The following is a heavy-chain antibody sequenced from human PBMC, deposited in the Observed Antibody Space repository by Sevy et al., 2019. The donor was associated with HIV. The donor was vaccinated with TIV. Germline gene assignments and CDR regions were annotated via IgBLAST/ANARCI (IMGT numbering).Heavy chain of an antibody. J-gene: IGHJ5*02. CDR1: GFTFSSYS. D-gene: IGHD3-10*01. V-gene: IGHV3-21*01. Sequence: GGSLRLSCAASGFTFSSYSMNWVRQAPGKGLEWVSSISSSSSYIYYADSVKGRFTISRDNAKNSLYLQMNSLRAEDTAVYYCARDVLENYYGSGIPKRPNWFDPWGQGTLVTVSS. CDR3: ARDVLENYYGSGIPKRPNWFDP. CDR2: ISSSSSYI.